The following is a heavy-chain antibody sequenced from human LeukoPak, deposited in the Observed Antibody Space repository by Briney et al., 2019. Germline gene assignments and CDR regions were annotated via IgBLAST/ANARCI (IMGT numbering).Heavy chain of an antibody. V-gene: IGHV5-10-1*01. CDR1: GFILRTYW. Sequence: GESLKISCHTSGFILRTYWIAWVRQKPGKGLEWMGIVDPTDPDVAYSPSFQGHVTMSTDTSISTVYLQWSSLEASDTAMYYCARASRDGHNQNFDHWGQGTLVSVSS. J-gene: IGHJ4*02. CDR3: ARASRDGHNQNFDH. CDR2: VDPTDPDV. D-gene: IGHD5-24*01.